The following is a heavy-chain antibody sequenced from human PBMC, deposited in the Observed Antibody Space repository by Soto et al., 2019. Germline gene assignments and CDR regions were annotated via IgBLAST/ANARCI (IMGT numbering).Heavy chain of an antibody. CDR2: ISSSSSYI. CDR3: ARDIGEMSAV. D-gene: IGHD2-15*01. J-gene: IGHJ4*02. Sequence: GGSLRLSCTGSGFTFSSSTMTWVRQGPGKGLEWVSSISSSSSYIYFADSLKGRFTISRDNAKNSLYLQMNSLRAEDTAVYYCARDIGEMSAVWGQATQVTVSS. CDR1: GFTFSSST. V-gene: IGHV3-21*06.